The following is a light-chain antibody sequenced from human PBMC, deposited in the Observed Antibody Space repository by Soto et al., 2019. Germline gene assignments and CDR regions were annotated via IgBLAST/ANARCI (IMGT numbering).Light chain of an antibody. CDR2: EVT. J-gene: IGLJ6*01. Sequence: QSALTQPASVSGSPGQSITISCTGTSSDVGGYNFVSWYQQHPGKAPKLMIYEVTNRPSGVSNRFSGSKSGNTASLTISGXQAEDEAXYXXSSYASSRDVF. V-gene: IGLV2-14*01. CDR1: SSDVGGYNF. CDR3: SSYASSRDV.